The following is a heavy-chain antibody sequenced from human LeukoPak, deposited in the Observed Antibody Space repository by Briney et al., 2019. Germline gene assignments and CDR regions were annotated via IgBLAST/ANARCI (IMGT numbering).Heavy chain of an antibody. CDR3: ARGDDYKSTLFDY. J-gene: IGHJ4*02. D-gene: IGHD5-12*01. Sequence: PSETLSLTCTVSGDSISSSSYYWGWIRQPPGKGLDWIGSIYYSGSTYYNPSLKSPVSISVDTSKNQFSLKLRSVTAADTAVYYCARGDDYKSTLFDYWGQGTLVTVSS. V-gene: IGHV4-39*01. CDR2: IYYSGST. CDR1: GDSISSSSYY.